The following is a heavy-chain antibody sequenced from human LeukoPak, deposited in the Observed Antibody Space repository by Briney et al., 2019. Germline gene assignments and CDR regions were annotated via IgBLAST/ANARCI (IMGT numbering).Heavy chain of an antibody. CDR1: GGSISSGSYY. Sequence: PSETLSLTCTVSGGSISSGSYYWSWIRQPAGKGLEWIGRIYTSGSTNYNPSLKSRVTISVDTSKNQFSLNLSSVTAADTAVYYCARDVSGYAWFNPWGQGTLVTVSS. V-gene: IGHV4-61*02. CDR2: IYTSGST. D-gene: IGHD3-22*01. J-gene: IGHJ5*02. CDR3: ARDVSGYAWFNP.